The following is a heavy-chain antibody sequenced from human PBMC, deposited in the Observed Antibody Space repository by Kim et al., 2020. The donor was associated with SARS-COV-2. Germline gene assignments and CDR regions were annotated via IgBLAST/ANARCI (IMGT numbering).Heavy chain of an antibody. D-gene: IGHD3-10*01. CDR1: GFTFSSYG. CDR3: AKVLYGSGSTQEDY. CDR2: ISYDGSNK. J-gene: IGHJ4*02. Sequence: GGSLRLSCAASGFTFSSYGMHWVRQAPGKGLEWVAVISYDGSNKYYADSVKGRFTISRDNSKNTLYLQMNSLRAEDTAVYYCAKVLYGSGSTQEDYWGQGTLVTVSS. V-gene: IGHV3-30*18.